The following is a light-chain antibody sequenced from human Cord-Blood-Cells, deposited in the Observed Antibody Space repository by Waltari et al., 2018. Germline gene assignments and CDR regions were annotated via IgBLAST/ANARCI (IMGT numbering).Light chain of an antibody. CDR2: EGS. Sequence: QSALTQPPSVSGSPGQSVTISCTGTSSDVGSYNRVSWYQQPPGTAPKLMIYEGSNRPSGVPDRFSGSKSGNTASLTISGIQAEDEADYYCSSYTSSSTVVFGGGTKLTVL. V-gene: IGLV2-18*02. J-gene: IGLJ2*01. CDR1: SSDVGSYNR. CDR3: SSYTSSSTVV.